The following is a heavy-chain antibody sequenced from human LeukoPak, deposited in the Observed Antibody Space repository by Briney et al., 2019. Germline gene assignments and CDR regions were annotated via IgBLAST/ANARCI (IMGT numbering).Heavy chain of an antibody. CDR2: ISYGGSNK. Sequence: PGGSLRLSCAASGFSFSGYGMHWVRQAPGKGLEWVAVISYGGSNKYYADSVKGRFTISRDNSKNTLYLQMNSLRAEDTAVYYCAKASGITMIVGGTAFDIWGQGTMVTVSS. V-gene: IGHV3-30*18. CDR3: AKASGITMIVGGTAFDI. J-gene: IGHJ3*02. CDR1: GFSFSGYG. D-gene: IGHD3-22*01.